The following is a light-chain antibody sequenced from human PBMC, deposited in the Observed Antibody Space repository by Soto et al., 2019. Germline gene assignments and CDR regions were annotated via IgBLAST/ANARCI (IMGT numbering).Light chain of an antibody. V-gene: IGLV3-1*01. CDR2: RDD. J-gene: IGLJ2*01. CDR3: QAWDSSTVV. Sequence: SYELIQSPSVSVSPGQTATITCSGEKLDDKYVSWYRQRPGQSPVMVMFRDDERPSGIPERFSGSSSGNTATLTISGTQALDEADYYCQAWDSSTVVFGGGTKLTVL. CDR1: KLDDKY.